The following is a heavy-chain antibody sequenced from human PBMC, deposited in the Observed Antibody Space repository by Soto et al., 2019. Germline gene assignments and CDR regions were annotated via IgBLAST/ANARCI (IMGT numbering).Heavy chain of an antibody. CDR1: GFSFSAHG. V-gene: IGHV3-33*01. Sequence: QVQLVESGGGVVRPGTSLRLSCAATGFSFSAHGMHWVRQAPGKGLEWLAVINDGSEEGYADSVRGRFTISRDNAKNILYLQTDNLRAEDSALYYCAIDDLFVDNGLDHWGQGTLVTVSS. J-gene: IGHJ4*02. CDR2: INDGSEE. CDR3: AIDDLFVDNGLDH. D-gene: IGHD1-1*01.